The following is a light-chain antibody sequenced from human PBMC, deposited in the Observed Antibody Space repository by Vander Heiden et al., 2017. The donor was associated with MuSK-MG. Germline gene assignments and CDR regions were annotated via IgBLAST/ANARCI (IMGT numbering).Light chain of an antibody. Sequence: DIQMSQSPSSLSASVGDRVTITCRASQSISSYLNWYQQKPGKVPKLLIYAASSLQSGPPSRSSRSRPGPDFTLTISSLQPEDFATYYCQQSYSAPRNTFGQGTKLELK. CDR2: AAS. V-gene: IGKV1-39*01. CDR1: QSISSY. CDR3: QQSYSAPRNT. J-gene: IGKJ2*01.